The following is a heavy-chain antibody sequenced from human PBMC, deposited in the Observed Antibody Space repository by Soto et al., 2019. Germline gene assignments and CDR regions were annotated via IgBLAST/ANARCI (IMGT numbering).Heavy chain of an antibody. V-gene: IGHV2-70*04. CDR2: IDWDDDK. Sequence: ESWSTVVNPTPALTLTCPFSRFFLRTRGMRLGWIRPPPGKAVEWLARIDWDDDKFYSTSLKTRLTISKDTSKNQVVLTMTNMDPVDTATYYCARMSAYYYDSSGYYEGAFDIWGQGTMVTVSS. CDR3: ARMSAYYYDSSGYYEGAFDI. J-gene: IGHJ3*02. CDR1: RFFLRTRGMR. D-gene: IGHD3-22*01.